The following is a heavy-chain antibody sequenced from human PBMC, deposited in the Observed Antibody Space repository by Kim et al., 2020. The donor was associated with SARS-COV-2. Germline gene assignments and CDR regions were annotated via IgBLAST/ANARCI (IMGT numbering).Heavy chain of an antibody. V-gene: IGHV4-59*01. Sequence: SETLSLTCTVSGGSISSYYWSWIRQPPGKGLEWIGYIYYSGGTNYNPSLKGRVTISVDTSKNQFSLKLSSVTAADTAVYYCARGQQEREYYDILTGYYTHNWFDPWGQGTLVTVSS. D-gene: IGHD3-9*01. J-gene: IGHJ5*02. CDR2: IYYSGGT. CDR3: ARGQQEREYYDILTGYYTHNWFDP. CDR1: GGSISSYY.